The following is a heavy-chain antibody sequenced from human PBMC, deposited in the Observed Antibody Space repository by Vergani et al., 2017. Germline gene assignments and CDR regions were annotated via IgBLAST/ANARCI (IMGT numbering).Heavy chain of an antibody. CDR1: GYSISSGYY. CDR3: ARVTYYGSGSYYGYYYGMDV. J-gene: IGHJ6*02. Sequence: QMQLQESGPGLVKASETLSLTCTVSGYSISSGYYWGWIRQPPGKGLEWIGSIYHSGSTYYNPSLKSRVTISVDTSKNQFSLKLSSVTAADTAVYYCARVTYYGSGSYYGYYYGMDVWGQGTTVTVSS. CDR2: IYHSGST. V-gene: IGHV4-38-2*02. D-gene: IGHD3-10*01.